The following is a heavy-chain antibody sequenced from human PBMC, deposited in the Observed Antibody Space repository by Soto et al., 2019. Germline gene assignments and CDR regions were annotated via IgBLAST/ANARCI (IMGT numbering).Heavy chain of an antibody. Sequence: SVKVSCKASGYTFTDYFIHWVRQAPGQGLEWIGWISPYSGGADLSQNFQGRVTMTRDTSISTAYMEVSSLRSDDTAVFYCARLMHYSHSGGSSHSGFDMWGQGTLVTVSS. CDR3: ARLMHYSHSGGSSHSGFDM. V-gene: IGHV1-2*02. CDR1: GYTFTDYF. J-gene: IGHJ3*02. CDR2: ISPYSGGA. D-gene: IGHD2-21*01.